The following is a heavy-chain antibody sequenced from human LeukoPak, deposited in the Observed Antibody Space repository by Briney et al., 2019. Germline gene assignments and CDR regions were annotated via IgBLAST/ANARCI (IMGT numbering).Heavy chain of an antibody. CDR2: MNPNSGNT. V-gene: IGHV1-8*01. J-gene: IGHJ5*02. Sequence: ASVKVSCKASGYTFTSYDINWVRQATGQGLEWMGWMNPNSGNTGYAQKFQGRVTMTRNTSISTAYMELSSLRSEDTAVYYCAIGGIAAAGTRGWFYPWGQGTLVTVSS. D-gene: IGHD6-13*01. CDR3: AIGGIAAAGTRGWFYP. CDR1: GYTFTSYD.